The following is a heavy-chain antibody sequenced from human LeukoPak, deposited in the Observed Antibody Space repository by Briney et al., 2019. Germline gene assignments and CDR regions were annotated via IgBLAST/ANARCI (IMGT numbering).Heavy chain of an antibody. V-gene: IGHV4-4*07. Sequence: TSETLSLTCTVSGDSLSSSYWSWVRQPAGKGLEWIGRIYTSGYTNYNPSLKGRVTMSVDTSKNQFSLKLTSVTDADAAVYYCARVMGPSLRGAFDIWGQGTMVTVSS. J-gene: IGHJ3*02. CDR3: ARVMGPSLRGAFDI. CDR2: IYTSGYT. CDR1: GDSLSSSY.